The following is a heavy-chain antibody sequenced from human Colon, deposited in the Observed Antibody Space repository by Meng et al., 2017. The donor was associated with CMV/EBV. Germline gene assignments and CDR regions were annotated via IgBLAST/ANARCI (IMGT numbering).Heavy chain of an antibody. D-gene: IGHD3-10*01. Sequence: SCAASGFTVSNNYMSWVRQAPGKGLEWVSVIYGGAKTYYADSVKGRFTISRDNSKNMLYLQMNSLTTEDTAVYYCARVSSGSREFDHWGQGMLVTVSS. CDR3: ARVSSGSREFDH. V-gene: IGHV3-66*02. J-gene: IGHJ4*02. CDR1: GFTVSNNY. CDR2: IYGGAKT.